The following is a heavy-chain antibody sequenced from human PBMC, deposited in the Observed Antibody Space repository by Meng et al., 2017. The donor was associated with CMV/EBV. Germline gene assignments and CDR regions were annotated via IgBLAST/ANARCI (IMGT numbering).Heavy chain of an antibody. CDR2: ISWNSGSI. CDR1: GFTFDDYA. J-gene: IGHJ6*02. V-gene: IGHV3-9*01. CDR3: ARDDDESHYYYYGMDV. Sequence: SLKISCAASGFTFDDYAMHWVRQAPGKGLEWVSGISWNSGSIGYADSVKGRFTISRDNAKNSLYLQMNSLRAEDTAVYYCARDDDESHYYYYGMDVWGQGTTVTVSS.